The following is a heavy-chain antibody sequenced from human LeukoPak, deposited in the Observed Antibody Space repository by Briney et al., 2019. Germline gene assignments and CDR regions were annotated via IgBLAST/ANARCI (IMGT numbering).Heavy chain of an antibody. CDR2: INHSGST. Sequence: KPSETLSLTCAVYGGSFSGYYWSWIRQPPGKGLEWIGEINHSGSTNYNPSLKSRVTISVDTSKNQFSLKLSSVTAADTAVYYCARGRAPQYYYGSGSYYYYYMDVWGKGTTVTASS. V-gene: IGHV4-34*01. CDR3: ARGRAPQYYYGSGSYYYYYMDV. CDR1: GGSFSGYY. D-gene: IGHD3-10*01. J-gene: IGHJ6*03.